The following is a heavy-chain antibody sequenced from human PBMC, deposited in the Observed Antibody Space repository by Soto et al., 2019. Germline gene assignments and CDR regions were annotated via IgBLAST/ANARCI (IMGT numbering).Heavy chain of an antibody. CDR1: GLSLSTTGVG. CDR3: VQSRCGSDGLQSYASHSYYGLDV. V-gene: IGHV2-5*02. D-gene: IGHD2-21*02. Sequence: QITLKESGPTLVKPTQTLTLTCTFSGLSLSTTGVGVGWIRQPPGKALEWLALIYWDDDKRYSPSLKSRLTITKETSKNQVVLTMTNMDPVDTATYYCVQSRCGSDGLQSYASHSYYGLDVWGQGTTVTVSS. CDR2: IYWDDDK. J-gene: IGHJ6*02.